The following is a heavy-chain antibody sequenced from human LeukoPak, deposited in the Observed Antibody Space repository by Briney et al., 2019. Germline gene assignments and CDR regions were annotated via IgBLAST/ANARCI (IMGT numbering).Heavy chain of an antibody. V-gene: IGHV4-59*01. D-gene: IGHD5-18*01. CDR1: GGSIQWLH. CDR3: TTIKRGDIFGYFDF. CDR2: MYYTGVS. Sequence: ETLSPTCNFSGGSIQWLHWNWVRQAPGKGPGWVGYMYYTGVSNYNPSLKSRVAISVDSSKNQFSLKVTSVTAADTAIYYCTTIKRGDIFGYFDFWGQGALVTVSS. J-gene: IGHJ4*02.